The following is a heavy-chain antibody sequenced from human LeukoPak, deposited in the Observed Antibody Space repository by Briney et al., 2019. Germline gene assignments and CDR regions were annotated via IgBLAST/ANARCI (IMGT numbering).Heavy chain of an antibody. Sequence: GASVKVSCKASGYTFTGYYMHWVRQAPGQGLEWMGWINPNSGGTNYAQKFQGRVTMTRDTSISTAYMELSRLRSDVTAVYYCARDSSELPHSNWFDPWGQGTLVTVSS. V-gene: IGHV1-2*02. CDR2: INPNSGGT. J-gene: IGHJ5*02. CDR3: ARDSSELPHSNWFDP. CDR1: GYTFTGYY. D-gene: IGHD2-15*01.